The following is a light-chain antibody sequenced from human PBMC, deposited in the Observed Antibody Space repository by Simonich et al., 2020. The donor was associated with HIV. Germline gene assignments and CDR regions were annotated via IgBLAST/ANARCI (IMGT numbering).Light chain of an antibody. CDR1: ERVNSKY. V-gene: IGKV3D-20*01. CDR2: DTS. Sequence: EIVLTQSPGTLSLSPGERATLSCRASERVNSKYLAWYQQKPGLAPRLLIYDTSSRATGIPDRFSGSGSGTDFTLSISSLQPEDFATYYCLQDYNYPRTFGQGTKVEIK. J-gene: IGKJ1*01. CDR3: LQDYNYPRT.